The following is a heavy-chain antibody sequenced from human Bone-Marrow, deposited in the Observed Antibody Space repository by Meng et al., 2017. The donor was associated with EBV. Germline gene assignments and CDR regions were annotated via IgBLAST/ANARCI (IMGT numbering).Heavy chain of an antibody. D-gene: IGHD5-18*01. Sequence: QLQLQESDPGLVKPSETLSLTCTVSGESITTYTSYWGWIRQPPGKGLEWIGTIYHSGTTYYNPSLQSRVTISVDTSKNQFSLKMNSVTAADTAVYYCARRAASWFDPWGQGALVTV. CDR3: ARRAASWFDP. CDR2: IYHSGTT. V-gene: IGHV4-39*01. J-gene: IGHJ5*02. CDR1: GESITTYTSY.